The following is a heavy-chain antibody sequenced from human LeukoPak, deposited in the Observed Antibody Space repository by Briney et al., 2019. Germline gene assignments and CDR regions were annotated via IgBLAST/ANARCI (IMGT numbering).Heavy chain of an antibody. CDR3: ARGYYDILTGYSY. CDR2: INPNSGGT. V-gene: IGHV1-2*02. Sequence: ASVKVSCKASGYTFTGYYVHWVRQAPGQGLEWMGWINPNSGGTNYAQKFQGRVTMTRDTSISTAYMELSRLRSDDTAVYYCARGYYDILTGYSYWGQGTLVTVSS. CDR1: GYTFTGYY. J-gene: IGHJ4*02. D-gene: IGHD3-9*01.